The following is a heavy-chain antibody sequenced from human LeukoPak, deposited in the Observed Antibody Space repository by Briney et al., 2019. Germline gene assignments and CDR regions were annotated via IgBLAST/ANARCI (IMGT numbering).Heavy chain of an antibody. CDR1: EFTLSTYT. Sequence: GGSLRLSCAASEFTLSTYTMNWVRQAPGKGLEWVGFIRSKAYGGTTEYAASVKGRFTISRDDSKSIAYLQMNSLKTEDTAVYYCTREYSSSHDAFDIWGQGTMVTVSS. J-gene: IGHJ3*02. V-gene: IGHV3-49*04. CDR2: IRSKAYGGTT. CDR3: TREYSSSHDAFDI. D-gene: IGHD6-6*01.